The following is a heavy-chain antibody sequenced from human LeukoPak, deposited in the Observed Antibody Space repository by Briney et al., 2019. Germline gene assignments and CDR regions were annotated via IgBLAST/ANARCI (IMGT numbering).Heavy chain of an antibody. CDR2: IYYSGST. CDR3: ARLRGEMATIKKAYYYYGMDV. D-gene: IGHD5-24*01. V-gene: IGHV4-59*08. Sequence: KTSETLSLPCTVSGGSISSYYWSWIREPPGKGLVWIGYIYYSGSTNYNPYLKSRVTISVDTSNNQFSLKLSSVTAADTAVYYCARLRGEMATIKKAYYYYGMDVWGQGTTVTVSS. J-gene: IGHJ6*02. CDR1: GGSISSYY.